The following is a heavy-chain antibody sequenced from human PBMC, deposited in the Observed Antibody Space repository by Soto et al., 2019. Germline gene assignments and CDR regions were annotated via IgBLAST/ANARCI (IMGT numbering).Heavy chain of an antibody. D-gene: IGHD4-17*01. Sequence: SETLSLTCTVSGGSISSGDYYWSWIRQPPGKGLEWIGYIYYSGGTYYNPSLKSRVTISVDTSKNQFSLKLSSVTAADTAVYYCLGTTESKDYWGQGTLVTVSS. CDR2: IYYSGGT. V-gene: IGHV4-30-4*01. J-gene: IGHJ4*02. CDR1: GGSISSGDYY. CDR3: LGTTESKDY.